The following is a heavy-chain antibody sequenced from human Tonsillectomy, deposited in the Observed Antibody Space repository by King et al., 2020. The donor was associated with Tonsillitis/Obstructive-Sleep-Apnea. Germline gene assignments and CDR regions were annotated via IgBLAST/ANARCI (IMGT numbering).Heavy chain of an antibody. CDR1: GFTFITYA. V-gene: IGHV3-23*04. CDR2: ISGSGGST. CDR3: AKVRGDYEPYYGMDV. J-gene: IGHJ6*02. Sequence: QLVQSGGGLVQPGGSLRLSCAASGFTFITYAMSWVRQAPGKGLEWVSTISGSGGSTYYADSVKGRFTISRDNSKNTLFLHMNSPRAEDTTAVYYCAKVRGDYEPYYGMDVWGQGTTVTVSS. D-gene: IGHD4-17*01.